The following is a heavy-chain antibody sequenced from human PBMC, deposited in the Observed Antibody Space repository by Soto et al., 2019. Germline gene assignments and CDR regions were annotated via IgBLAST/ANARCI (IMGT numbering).Heavy chain of an antibody. CDR3: AFVPLLLWTYGMDV. CDR2: IYWDDDK. Sequence: SGPTVVNPTQTLTLTCTFSGFSLSTSGVGVGWIRQPPGKALEWLALIYWDDDKRYSPSLKSRLTITKDTSKNQVVLTMTNMDPVDTATYYCAFVPLLLWTYGMDVWGQGTTVTVAS. J-gene: IGHJ6*02. V-gene: IGHV2-5*02. D-gene: IGHD3-10*01. CDR1: GFSLSTSGVG.